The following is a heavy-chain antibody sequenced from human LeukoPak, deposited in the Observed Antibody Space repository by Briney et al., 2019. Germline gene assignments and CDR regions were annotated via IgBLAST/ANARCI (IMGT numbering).Heavy chain of an antibody. CDR2: IYWNDDN. Sequence: FGPTLVKPTQTLTLTCTFSGFSFSASGVGVGWIRQPPGKALEWLALIYWNDDNRYSPSLKSRLTVTKDTSKNQVVLTMTNMDPVDTATYYCAHKVREERYFDYWGQGTLVTVSS. J-gene: IGHJ4*02. CDR1: GFSFSASGVG. CDR3: AHKVREERYFDY. V-gene: IGHV2-5*01.